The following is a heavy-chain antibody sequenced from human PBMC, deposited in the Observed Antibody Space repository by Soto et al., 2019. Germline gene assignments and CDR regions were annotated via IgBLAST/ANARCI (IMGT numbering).Heavy chain of an antibody. V-gene: IGHV3-15*07. Sequence: PLRHSCSAAGFNFRNAWMNWVRQNTGKGLEWVGRIKSKTDGGTTDYAAPVKGRFTISRDDSKNTLYLQMNSLKTEDTAVYYCTTAVVVVVAENDYWGQGTLVTVPQ. CDR2: IKSKTDGGTT. CDR1: GFNFRNAW. CDR3: TTAVVVVVAENDY. J-gene: IGHJ4*02. D-gene: IGHD2-15*01.